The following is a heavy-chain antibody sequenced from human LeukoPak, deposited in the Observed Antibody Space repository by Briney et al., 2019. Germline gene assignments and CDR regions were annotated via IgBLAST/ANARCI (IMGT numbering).Heavy chain of an antibody. J-gene: IGHJ3*02. V-gene: IGHV3-23*01. D-gene: IGHD6-19*01. CDR2: ISGSAVIT. CDR3: AKSRFSGINDAFDI. CDR1: GLTFINYA. Sequence: GGTPRLSCVASGLTFINYAMTWVRQAPGKGLEWVSAISGSAVITFYADSVKGRFTISRDNSKNTVYLEMNKLRAEDTAVYYCAKSRFSGINDAFDIWGQGSLVTVSS.